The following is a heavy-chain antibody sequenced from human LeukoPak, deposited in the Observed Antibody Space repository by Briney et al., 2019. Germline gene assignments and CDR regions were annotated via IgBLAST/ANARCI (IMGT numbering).Heavy chain of an antibody. V-gene: IGHV3-30*02. CDR1: GFTFSSYG. Sequence: GGSLRLSCAASGFTFSSYGMHWVRQAPGKGLEWVAFIRYDGSNKKYADSLKGRFTISRDNSKNTLYLQMKSLRAEDTAVYYCAKVGNYSAGWYYFDYWGQGALVTVSS. D-gene: IGHD6-19*01. J-gene: IGHJ4*02. CDR3: AKVGNYSAGWYYFDY. CDR2: IRYDGSNK.